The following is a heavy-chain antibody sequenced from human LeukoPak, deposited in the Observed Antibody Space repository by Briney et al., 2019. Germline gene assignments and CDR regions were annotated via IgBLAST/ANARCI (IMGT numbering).Heavy chain of an antibody. CDR1: GFIFNDYY. CDR2: ISSSGSII. Sequence: NPGGSLGLSCAASGFIFNDYYMSWIRQAPGKGLEWVSYISSSGSIIYYADSVKGRFTISRDNAKNTLYLQMNSLRVEDTAVYYCARDYRCSSTSCKDRTFDYWGQGTLVTVSS. D-gene: IGHD2-2*01. J-gene: IGHJ4*02. CDR3: ARDYRCSSTSCKDRTFDY. V-gene: IGHV3-11*01.